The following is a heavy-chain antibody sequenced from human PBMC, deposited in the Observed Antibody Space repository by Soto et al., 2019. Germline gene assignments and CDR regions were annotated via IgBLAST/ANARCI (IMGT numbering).Heavy chain of an antibody. Sequence: QVQLQESGPGLVKPSQTLSLTCTVSGDSVNNGDCYWAWIRQSPGKGLEWIGYIYNDRGTYYNPSLRSRLRLSLNISENQLSMKLASVTAADTAVYYCARMRRNYGADFWGQGIRVTVSS. CDR1: GDSVNNGDCY. V-gene: IGHV4-30-4*08. CDR2: IYNDRGT. D-gene: IGHD1-7*01. CDR3: ARMRRNYGADF. J-gene: IGHJ4*02.